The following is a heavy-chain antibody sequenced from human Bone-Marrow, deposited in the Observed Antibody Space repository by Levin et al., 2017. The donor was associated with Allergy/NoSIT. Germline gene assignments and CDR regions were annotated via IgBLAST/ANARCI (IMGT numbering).Heavy chain of an antibody. V-gene: IGHV4-34*01. CDR3: ARGVDILTGYYNLSPPYYFDY. D-gene: IGHD3-9*01. Sequence: GSLRLSCAVYGGSFSGYYWSWIRQPPGKGLEWIGEINHSGSTNYNPSLKSRVTISVDTSKNQFSLKLSSVTAADTAVYYCARGVDILTGYYNLSPPYYFDYWGQGTLVTVSS. CDR1: GGSFSGYY. CDR2: INHSGST. J-gene: IGHJ4*02.